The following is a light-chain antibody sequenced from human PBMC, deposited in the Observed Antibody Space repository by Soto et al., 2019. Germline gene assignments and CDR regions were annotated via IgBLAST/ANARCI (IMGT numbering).Light chain of an antibody. CDR3: QQYDSYSLT. Sequence: DGRMTQSPATLSASVGDRVTIPCRASQSISSWLAWYQQKPGKAPKLLIFDASSLESGVPSRFSGSGSGTEFTLTISSLQPDDFATYYCQQYDSYSLTFGGGTKVDIK. CDR2: DAS. CDR1: QSISSW. J-gene: IGKJ4*01. V-gene: IGKV1-5*01.